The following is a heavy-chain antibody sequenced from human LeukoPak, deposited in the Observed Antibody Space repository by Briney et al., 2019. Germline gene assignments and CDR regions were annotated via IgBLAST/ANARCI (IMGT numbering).Heavy chain of an antibody. Sequence: GGSLRLSCAVSGFTFSNHWMYWVRQVPGKGLVCVSAIKTDGTITNYADSVKGRFTISRDNAKNTLYLQMNGLRAEDPAIYYCVTTWGDYWGQGTLVTVSS. J-gene: IGHJ4*02. CDR3: VTTWGDY. CDR2: IKTDGTIT. V-gene: IGHV3-74*01. D-gene: IGHD3-16*01. CDR1: GFTFSNHW.